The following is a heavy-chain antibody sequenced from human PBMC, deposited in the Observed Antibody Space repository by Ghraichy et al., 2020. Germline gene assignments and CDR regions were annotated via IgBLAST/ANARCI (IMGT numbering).Heavy chain of an antibody. V-gene: IGHV3-21*01. CDR3: ARVIVGATTVYYYGMDV. CDR2: ISGSSSSI. J-gene: IGHJ6*02. CDR1: GFTFSSYS. D-gene: IGHD1-26*01. Sequence: WGSLRLSCAASGFTFSSYSMNWVRQAPGKGLEWVSSISGSSSSIYYADSVKVRFTISRDNAKNSLYLQMNSLRAEDTAVYYCARVIVGATTVYYYGMDVWGQGTTVTVSS.